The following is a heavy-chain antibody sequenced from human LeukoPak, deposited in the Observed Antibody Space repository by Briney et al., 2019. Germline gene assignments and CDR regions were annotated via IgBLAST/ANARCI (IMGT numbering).Heavy chain of an antibody. J-gene: IGHJ4*02. D-gene: IGHD3-22*01. V-gene: IGHV4-61*02. CDR3: ASGRSNYYRSPLDS. CDR2: IFASGRT. CDR1: GGSISSSPYY. Sequence: SQTLSLTCTVSGGSISSSPYYWSWIRQPAGKGLEWIGRIFASGRTDYSPSLKSRVTISVDTSKNQFSLDLNSVTAADTAVYYCASGRSNYYRSPLDSWGQGTLVTVSS.